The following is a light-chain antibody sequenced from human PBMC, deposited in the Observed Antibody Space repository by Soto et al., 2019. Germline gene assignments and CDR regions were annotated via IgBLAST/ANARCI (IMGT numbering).Light chain of an antibody. CDR3: QQYVSWT. Sequence: DIVLTQSPATLSVSPGERATLSCRASQTISSNYLAWYQQKPGQPPSLLIYGTSSSATGIPDRFSGSGSGTDFTLTISRLEPEDSAIYYCQQYVSWTFGQGTKVEIK. CDR2: GTS. CDR1: QTISSNY. V-gene: IGKV3-20*01. J-gene: IGKJ1*01.